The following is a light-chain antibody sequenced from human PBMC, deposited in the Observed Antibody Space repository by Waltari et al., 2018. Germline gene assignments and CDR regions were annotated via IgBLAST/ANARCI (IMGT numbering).Light chain of an antibody. CDR2: DVS. CDR3: SSYTSVNTVV. J-gene: IGLJ2*01. Sequence: QSALTQPASVSGSPGQSITISCTCSSSDFGAYHYVSWYQHHPGKAPQLIISDVSDRPSGVSDRFSGSKAGNTASLSISGLRADDEANYYCSSYTSVNTVVFGGGTKVTVL. CDR1: SSDFGAYHY. V-gene: IGLV2-14*03.